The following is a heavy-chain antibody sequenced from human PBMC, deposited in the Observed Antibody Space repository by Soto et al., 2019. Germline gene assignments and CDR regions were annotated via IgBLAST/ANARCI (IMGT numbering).Heavy chain of an antibody. J-gene: IGHJ6*02. CDR2: IYYSGTT. CDR3: ARGHYYYGMDV. Sequence: TLSLTCTVSNGSVSSGTYSWSWVRQPPGKGLEWIGYIYYSGTTYYTPSHKSRLTMSMDRANDHFSLNLTSVTAADTAVYFCARGHYYYGMDVWGQGITVTVSS. CDR1: NGSVSSGTYS. V-gene: IGHV4-30-2*01.